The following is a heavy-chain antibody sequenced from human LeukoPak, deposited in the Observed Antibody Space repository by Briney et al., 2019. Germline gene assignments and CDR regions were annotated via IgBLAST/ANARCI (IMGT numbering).Heavy chain of an antibody. Sequence: PSETLSLTCTVSGGSISSSNSSWGWIRQPPGKGLEWIGKIYYSGSTYYNPSLKSRVTISLDTSKNQFSLKLTSVTAADTAVYYCARHSPSHSSAFTWGQGTLVTVSS. J-gene: IGHJ5*02. CDR1: GGSISSSNSS. D-gene: IGHD6-25*01. V-gene: IGHV4-39*01. CDR2: IYYSGST. CDR3: ARHSPSHSSAFT.